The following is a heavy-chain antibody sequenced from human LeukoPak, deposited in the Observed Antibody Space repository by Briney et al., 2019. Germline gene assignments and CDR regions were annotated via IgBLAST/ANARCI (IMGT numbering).Heavy chain of an antibody. J-gene: IGHJ6*03. Sequence: ASVKVSCKASGYTFTSYDINWVRQATGQGLEWMGWMNPNSGNTAYAQKFQGRVTITRNTSISTAYMELSSLRSEDTAVYYCARVFKAGYSSSWLDYYYYYYMDVWGKGTTVTVSS. CDR1: GYTFTSYD. CDR2: MNPNSGNT. CDR3: ARVFKAGYSSSWLDYYYYYYMDV. D-gene: IGHD6-13*01. V-gene: IGHV1-8*03.